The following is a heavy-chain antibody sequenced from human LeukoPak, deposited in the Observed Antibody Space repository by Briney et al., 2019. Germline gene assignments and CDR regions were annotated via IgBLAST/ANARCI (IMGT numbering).Heavy chain of an antibody. J-gene: IGHJ4*02. D-gene: IGHD6-13*01. CDR2: INHSGST. Sequence: PSETLSLTCAVYGGSFSGYYWSWIRQPPGKGLEWIGEINHSGSTNYNPSLKSRVTISVDTSKDQFYLKRSSVTAADTAVYYCARSSRIAAAGNFDYWGQGTLVTVSS. CDR3: ARSSRIAAAGNFDY. V-gene: IGHV4-34*01. CDR1: GGSFSGYY.